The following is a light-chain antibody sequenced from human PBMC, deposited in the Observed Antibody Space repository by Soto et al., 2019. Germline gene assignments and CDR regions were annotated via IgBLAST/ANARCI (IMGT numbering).Light chain of an antibody. CDR3: QQLNSYPLLT. J-gene: IGKJ4*01. V-gene: IGKV1-9*01. Sequence: DIQLTRSPSFLSASVGDRVTITCRASQGISSYLAWYQQKPGKAPKLLIYAASTLQSGVPSRFSGSGSGTEFTLTISSLQPEDFATYYCQQLNSYPLLTFGGGTKVDIK. CDR1: QGISSY. CDR2: AAS.